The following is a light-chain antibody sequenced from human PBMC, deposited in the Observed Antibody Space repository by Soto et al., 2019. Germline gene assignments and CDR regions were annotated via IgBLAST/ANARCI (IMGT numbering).Light chain of an antibody. CDR2: AAS. Sequence: DIQMTQSPSSLSASVGDRVTITCRASQSISNYLNWYQQKPGKVPKLLIYAASSLQSGVPSRFSGSGYRTDFTLTISSLQPEDFASYYCQQSYSTPLVTFGQGTRLEIK. CDR3: QQSYSTPLVT. CDR1: QSISNY. V-gene: IGKV1-39*01. J-gene: IGKJ5*01.